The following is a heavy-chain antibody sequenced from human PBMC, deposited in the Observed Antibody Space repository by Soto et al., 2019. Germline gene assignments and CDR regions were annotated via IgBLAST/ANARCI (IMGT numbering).Heavy chain of an antibody. J-gene: IGHJ4*02. D-gene: IGHD1-7*01. Sequence: GWVRQMPGKGLEWMGSIYPGDSEIRYSPSFQGQVSISADKSISAAYLQWNSLKASDTAIYYCARLNWNYRGYFDFWAQGTLVTVSS. CDR2: IYPGDSEI. CDR3: ARLNWNYRGYFDF. V-gene: IGHV5-51*01.